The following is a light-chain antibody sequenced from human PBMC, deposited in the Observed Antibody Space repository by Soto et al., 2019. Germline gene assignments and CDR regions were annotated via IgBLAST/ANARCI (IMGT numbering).Light chain of an antibody. CDR3: QQRSNWPST. V-gene: IGKV3-11*01. Sequence: EIALTQSPVTLSLSPGERATLSRRASQSVSSYLAWYQQKPGQAPRLLIYDASNRATGIPARFSGSGSGTDFTLTISSLEPEDFAVYYCQQRSNWPSTFGGGTKVEIK. J-gene: IGKJ4*01. CDR2: DAS. CDR1: QSVSSY.